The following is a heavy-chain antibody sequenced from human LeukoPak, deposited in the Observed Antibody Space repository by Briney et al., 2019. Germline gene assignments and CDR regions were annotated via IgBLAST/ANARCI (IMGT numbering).Heavy chain of an antibody. CDR2: ISSSSSYI. CDR3: ARDIVVVTAQNLDY. J-gene: IGHJ4*02. V-gene: IGHV3-21*01. D-gene: IGHD2-21*02. CDR1: GFTFSSYS. Sequence: TGGSLRLSCAASGFTFSSYSMTWVRQAPGKGLEWVSSISSSSSYIYYADSVKGRFTISRDNAKNSLYLQMNSLRAEDTAVYYCARDIVVVTAQNLDYWGQGTLVTVSS.